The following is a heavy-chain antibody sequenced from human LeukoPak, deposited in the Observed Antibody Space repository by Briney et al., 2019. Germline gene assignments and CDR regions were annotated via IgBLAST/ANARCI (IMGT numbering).Heavy chain of an antibody. CDR1: GFTFSNYW. Sequence: GGSLRLSCEASGFTFSNYWMSWVRQAPGKGLEWVANIKYDGSEKYYVDSVKGRFTISRDNGKNSLYVQMNSLRAEDTAVYYCTRVRVVVPSAFDYCDFWGQGTPVTVSS. J-gene: IGHJ4*02. V-gene: IGHV3-7*01. D-gene: IGHD2-2*01. CDR3: TRVRVVVPSAFDYCDF. CDR2: IKYDGSEK.